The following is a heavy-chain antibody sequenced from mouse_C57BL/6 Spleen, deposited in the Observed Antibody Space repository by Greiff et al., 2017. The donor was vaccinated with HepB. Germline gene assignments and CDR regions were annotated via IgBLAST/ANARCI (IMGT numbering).Heavy chain of an antibody. Sequence: EVQLQQSGPELVKPGASVKISCKASGYTFTDYYMNWVKQSNGKSLEWIGDINPNNGGTSYNQKFKGKATLTVDKSSSTAYMELRSLTSEDSAVYYCARLRGSYYAMDYWGQGTSVTVSS. V-gene: IGHV1-26*01. CDR1: GYTFTDYY. D-gene: IGHD2-12*01. J-gene: IGHJ4*01. CDR3: ARLRGSYYAMDY. CDR2: INPNNGGT.